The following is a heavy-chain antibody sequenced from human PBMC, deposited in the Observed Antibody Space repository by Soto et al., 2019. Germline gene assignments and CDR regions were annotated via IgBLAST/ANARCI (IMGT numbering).Heavy chain of an antibody. J-gene: IGHJ4*02. CDR1: GFIFSDYT. CDR2: ISGSGGDT. CDR3: AEDGYGKGDY. V-gene: IGHV3-23*01. D-gene: IGHD5-18*01. Sequence: GSLILSCRASGFIFSDYTMNWVRQAPGKGLEWVSVISGSGGDTFYADSVRVRFTISRDNSKSTVYLQMSSLRADDTAIYYCAEDGYGKGDYWGQGTQVTVPQ.